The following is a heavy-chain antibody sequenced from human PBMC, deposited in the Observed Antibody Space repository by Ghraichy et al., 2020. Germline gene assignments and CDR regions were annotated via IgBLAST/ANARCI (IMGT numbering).Heavy chain of an antibody. CDR1: GGTFSSYT. V-gene: IGHV1-69*04. Sequence: SVKVSCKASGGTFSSYTISWVRQAPGQGLEWMGRIIPILGIANYAQKFQGRVTITADKSTSTAYMELSSLRSEDTAVYYCARDITALRFLEWQNSNNWFDPWGQGALVTVSS. CDR3: ARDITALRFLEWQNSNNWFDP. D-gene: IGHD3-3*01. J-gene: IGHJ5*02. CDR2: IIPILGIA.